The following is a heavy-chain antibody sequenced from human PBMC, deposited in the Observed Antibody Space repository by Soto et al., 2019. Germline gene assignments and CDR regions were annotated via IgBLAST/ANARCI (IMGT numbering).Heavy chain of an antibody. D-gene: IGHD3-10*01. V-gene: IGHV1-2*02. CDR1: GYTFTGYY. CDR2: INPNSGGT. Sequence: QVQLVQSGAEVKKPGASVKVSCKASGYTFTGYYMHWVRQAPGQGLEWMGWINPNSGGTNYAQNFQGRVTMTRDTSISTAYMELSRLRSDDTAVYYCAITMVRGVMGYFDYWGQGTPVTVSS. J-gene: IGHJ4*02. CDR3: AITMVRGVMGYFDY.